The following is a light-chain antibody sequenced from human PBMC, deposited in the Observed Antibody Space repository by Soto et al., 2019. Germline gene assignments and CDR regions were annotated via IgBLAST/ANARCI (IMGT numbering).Light chain of an antibody. CDR2: GAS. V-gene: IGKV1-5*01. Sequence: DIQMTQSPSTLSGSVGDRVTITCRASQTISSWLAWYQQKPGKPPKVLIYGASNLQSGVPSRFSGSGSGTEFTLTISSLQPDDFATYYCQHYNSYSEAFGQGTKGDIK. CDR1: QTISSW. CDR3: QHYNSYSEA. J-gene: IGKJ1*01.